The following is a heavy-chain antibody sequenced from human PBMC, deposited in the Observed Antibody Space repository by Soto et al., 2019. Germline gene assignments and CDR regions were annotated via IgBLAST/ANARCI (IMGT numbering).Heavy chain of an antibody. D-gene: IGHD3-10*01. CDR1: GFTLTRSA. CDR2: VSKDGSVK. V-gene: IGHV3-30-3*01. Sequence: PGGSLRLSCAGSGFTLTRSAVSWVRQAPGKGLEWVAVVSKDGSVKYWIESVKGRFTLSRDNSKNTVYLEMNSLRPEDTGVYYCVRSRSGAVADSFDLWGQGTLVTVSS. J-gene: IGHJ4*02. CDR3: VRSRSGAVADSFDL.